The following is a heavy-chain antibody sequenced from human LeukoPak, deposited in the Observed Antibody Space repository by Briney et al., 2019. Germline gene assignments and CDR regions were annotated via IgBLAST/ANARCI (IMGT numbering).Heavy chain of an antibody. CDR1: GYTFTGYY. CDR3: ARLGLTVTSDIDW. J-gene: IGHJ4*02. V-gene: IGHV1-2*02. D-gene: IGHD4-17*01. Sequence: WASVKVSCKASGYTFTGYYIHWVRQAPGQGLEWMGWINPYSGGTNYAQKFQGRVTMTRDTSISTAYMELNSLRSDDTAVYYCARLGLTVTSDIDWWGQGTLVTVSS. CDR2: INPYSGGT.